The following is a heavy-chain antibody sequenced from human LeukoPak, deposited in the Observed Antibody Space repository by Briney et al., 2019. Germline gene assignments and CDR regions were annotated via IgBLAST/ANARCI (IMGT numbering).Heavy chain of an antibody. J-gene: IGHJ4*02. Sequence: SETLSLTCAVYGGSFSGYYWSWIRQPPGKGLEWIGEINHSGSTNYNPSLKSRGTISVDTSKNQFSLKLSSVTAADTAVYYCARGADGYSFDYWGQGTLVTVSS. CDR1: GGSFSGYY. V-gene: IGHV4-34*01. CDR2: INHSGST. CDR3: ARGADGYSFDY. D-gene: IGHD5-24*01.